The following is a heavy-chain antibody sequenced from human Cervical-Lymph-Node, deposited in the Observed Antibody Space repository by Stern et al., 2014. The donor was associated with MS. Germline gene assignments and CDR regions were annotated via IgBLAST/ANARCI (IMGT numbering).Heavy chain of an antibody. CDR2: ISYDGTTK. CDR3: ARLHSSWYVYDH. V-gene: IGHV3-30*01. Sequence: VQLVQSGGGVVQPGRSLRLSCEASGFRFSSYAMHWVRQAPGKGLEWVAVISYDGTTKYYADSVKGRFTISRDNAKNSLYLELNSLRAEDTALYYCARLHSSWYVYDHWGQGSLVTVSS. J-gene: IGHJ4*02. D-gene: IGHD6-13*01. CDR1: GFRFSSYA.